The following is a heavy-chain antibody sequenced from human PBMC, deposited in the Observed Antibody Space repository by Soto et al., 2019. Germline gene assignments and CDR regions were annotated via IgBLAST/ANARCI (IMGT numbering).Heavy chain of an antibody. CDR3: ARDTYQRVVVPAAISDY. D-gene: IGHD2-2*01. V-gene: IGHV3-30-3*01. Sequence: GGSLRLSCAVSGFPFSSYAMHWVRQAPGKGLEWVAVISYDGSNKYYADSVKGRFTISRDNSKNTLYLQMNSLRAEDTAVYYCARDTYQRVVVPAAISDYWGQGTLVTVSS. CDR1: GFPFSSYA. J-gene: IGHJ4*02. CDR2: ISYDGSNK.